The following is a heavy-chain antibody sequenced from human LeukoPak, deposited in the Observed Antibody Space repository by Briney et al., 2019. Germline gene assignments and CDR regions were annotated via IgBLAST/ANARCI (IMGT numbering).Heavy chain of an antibody. D-gene: IGHD5-24*01. Sequence: SETLSLTCTVSGGSISSYYWSWIRQPPGKGLEWIGYTYYSGSTNYNPSLKSRVTISVDTSKNQFSLKLSSVTAADTAVYYCARESVEMATINWGQGTLVTVSS. V-gene: IGHV4-59*01. CDR2: TYYSGST. CDR3: ARESVEMATIN. J-gene: IGHJ4*02. CDR1: GGSISSYY.